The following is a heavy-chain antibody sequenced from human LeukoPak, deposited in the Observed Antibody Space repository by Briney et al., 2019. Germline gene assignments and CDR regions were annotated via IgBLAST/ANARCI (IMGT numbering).Heavy chain of an antibody. CDR3: ARDHPGSYGSGYNERENWFDP. CDR1: GFTVSSNE. Sequence: GGSLRLSCAASGFTVSSNEMSWVRQAPGKGLEWVSSISGGSTYYADSVKGRFTISRDNSKNTLYLQMNSLRAEDTAVYYCARDHPGSYGSGYNERENWFDPWGQGTLVTVSS. D-gene: IGHD3-10*01. V-gene: IGHV3-38-3*01. CDR2: ISGGST. J-gene: IGHJ5*02.